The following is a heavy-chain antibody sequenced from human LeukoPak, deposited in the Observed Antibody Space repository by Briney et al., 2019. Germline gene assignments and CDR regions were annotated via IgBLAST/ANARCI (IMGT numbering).Heavy chain of an antibody. CDR3: VKESVGDMDYVFDY. Sequence: PGGSLRLSCAASGFTFSTYGMHWVRQAPGKGLEWVGIISYDGSNQYYGDSVEGRFTISRDNSNNTLYLQMNSLRTEHTAVYYCVKESVGDMDYVFDYWGQGILVTVSS. V-gene: IGHV3-30*18. CDR2: ISYDGSNQ. D-gene: IGHD1-26*01. CDR1: GFTFSTYG. J-gene: IGHJ4*02.